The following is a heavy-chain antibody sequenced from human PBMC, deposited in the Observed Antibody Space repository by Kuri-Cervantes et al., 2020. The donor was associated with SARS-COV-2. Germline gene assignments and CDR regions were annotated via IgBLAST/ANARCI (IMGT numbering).Heavy chain of an antibody. D-gene: IGHD2-2*01. CDR2: ISSSSSYI. CDR3: ARDDIVVVPAADKSDFDY. CDR1: GFTFSSYS. Sequence: GESLKISCAASGFTFSSYSMNWVRQAPGKGLEWVSSISSSSSYIYYADSVKGRFTISRDNAKNSLYLQMNSLRAEETAVYYCARDDIVVVPAADKSDFDYWGQGTLVTVSS. J-gene: IGHJ4*02. V-gene: IGHV3-21*01.